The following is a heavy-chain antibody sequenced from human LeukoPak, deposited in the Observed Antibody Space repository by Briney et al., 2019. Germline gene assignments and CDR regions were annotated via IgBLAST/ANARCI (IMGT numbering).Heavy chain of an antibody. CDR1: GGSFSGYY. D-gene: IGHD4-23*01. V-gene: IGHV4-34*01. CDR2: INHSGST. J-gene: IGHJ4*02. CDR3: ARSDYGGNSPNLDY. Sequence: TSETLSLTCAVYGGSFSGYYWSGIRQPPGKGLEWIGEINHSGSTNYNPSLKSRVTISVDTSKNQFSLKLGSVTAADTAVYYCARSDYGGNSPNLDYWGQGTLVTVSS.